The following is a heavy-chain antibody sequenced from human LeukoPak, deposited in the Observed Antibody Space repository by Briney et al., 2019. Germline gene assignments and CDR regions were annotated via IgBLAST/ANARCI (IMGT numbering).Heavy chain of an antibody. CDR2: INPNSGGT. D-gene: IGHD6-13*01. CDR3: AREMGAAARWFDP. Sequence: GASVKVSCKASGYTFTGYYMHWVRQAPGQGLEWMGWINPNSGGTNYAQKFQGWVTMTRDTSISTAYMELSRLRSDDTAVYYCAREMGAAARWFDPWGQGTLVSVSS. V-gene: IGHV1-2*04. J-gene: IGHJ5*02. CDR1: GYTFTGYY.